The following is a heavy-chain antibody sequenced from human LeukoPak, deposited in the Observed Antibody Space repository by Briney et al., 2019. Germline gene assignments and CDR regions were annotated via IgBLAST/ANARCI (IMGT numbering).Heavy chain of an antibody. CDR3: ARGGWLRFFDY. Sequence: SETLSLTCAVYGGSFSGYYWSWIRQPPGKGLEWLGEINHSGSTNYNPSLKSRVTISVDTSKNQFSLKLSSVTAADTAVYYCARGGWLRFFDYWGQGTLVTVSS. D-gene: IGHD5-12*01. V-gene: IGHV4-34*01. CDR2: INHSGST. CDR1: GGSFSGYY. J-gene: IGHJ4*02.